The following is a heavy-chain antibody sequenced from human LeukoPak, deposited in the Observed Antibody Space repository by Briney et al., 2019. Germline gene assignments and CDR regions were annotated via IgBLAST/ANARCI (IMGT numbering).Heavy chain of an antibody. J-gene: IGHJ4*02. V-gene: IGHV4-59*01. CDR1: GGSISSYY. CDR3: ARGSSSSSFFFDY. Sequence: SETLSLTCTVSGGSISSYYWNWLRQPPGKGLEWIAYVYYSGSTNYNPSLKSRVTISVDTSKNQFSLKLSSVTAADTAVYYCARGSSSSSFFFDYWGQGTLVTVSS. CDR2: VYYSGST. D-gene: IGHD6-6*01.